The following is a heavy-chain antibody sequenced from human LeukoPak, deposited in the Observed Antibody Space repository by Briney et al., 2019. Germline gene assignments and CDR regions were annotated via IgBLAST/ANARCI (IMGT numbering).Heavy chain of an antibody. CDR2: ISYDGSNK. Sequence: PGGSLRLSCAASGFTFSSYAMHWVRQAPGKRLEWVAVISYDGSNKYYADSVKGRFTISRDNSENMLYLQMNSLRAEDTAVYYCARERGGSYKSRWFDPWGQGTLVTVSS. CDR3: ARERGGSYKSRWFDP. CDR1: GFTFSSYA. V-gene: IGHV3-30-3*01. D-gene: IGHD1-26*01. J-gene: IGHJ5*02.